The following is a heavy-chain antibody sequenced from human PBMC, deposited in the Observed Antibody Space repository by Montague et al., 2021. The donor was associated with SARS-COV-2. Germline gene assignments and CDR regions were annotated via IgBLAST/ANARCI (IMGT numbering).Heavy chain of an antibody. CDR2: IYPGDSDT. D-gene: IGHD1-14*01. V-gene: IGHV5-51*01. CDR1: GYRFSTYW. J-gene: IGHJ3*02. CDR3: ARLRVQFLRNHASDI. Sequence: QSGAEVKKPGESLRISCKGSGYRFSTYWIGWVRQMPGKGLEWMGIIYPGDSDTRYSPSFQGQVTISADKSITTAYLQWSSLKASDTAMYYCARLRVQFLRNHASDIGGQGTMVTVSS.